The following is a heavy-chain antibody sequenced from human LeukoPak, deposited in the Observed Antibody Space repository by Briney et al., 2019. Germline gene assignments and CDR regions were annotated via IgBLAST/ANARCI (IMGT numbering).Heavy chain of an antibody. CDR3: ASIMLSWREFDC. CDR1: GGSFSGYY. D-gene: IGHD1-26*01. J-gene: IGHJ4*02. Sequence: RSSETLSLTCAVYGGSFSGYYWSWIRQPPGKGLEWIGHIYYSGSTYYNPSLKSRGIISVETSKNQFSLKLSSVTAADTAVYYCASIMLSWREFDCWGQGALVTVSP. V-gene: IGHV4-34*09. CDR2: IYYSGST.